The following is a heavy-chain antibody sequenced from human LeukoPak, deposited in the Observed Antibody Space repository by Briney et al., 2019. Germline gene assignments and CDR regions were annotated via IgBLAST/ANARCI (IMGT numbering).Heavy chain of an antibody. D-gene: IGHD2-2*01. V-gene: IGHV3-23*01. CDR2: IGGSGGST. CDR1: GFTFSSYS. CDR3: AKEGCSSTSCYYYYYYYMDV. J-gene: IGHJ6*03. Sequence: GGSLRLSCAASGFTFSSYSMNWVRQAPGKGLEWVSAIGGSGGSTYYADSVKGRFTISRDNSKNTLYLQMNSLRAEDTAVYYCAKEGCSSTSCYYYYYYYMDVWGKGTTVTVSS.